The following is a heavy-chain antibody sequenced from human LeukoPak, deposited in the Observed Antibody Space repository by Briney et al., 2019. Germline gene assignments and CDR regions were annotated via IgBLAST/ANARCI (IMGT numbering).Heavy chain of an antibody. CDR2: IYYSGST. J-gene: IGHJ4*02. Sequence: SETLSLTCTVSGGSISSSSYYWGWIRQPPGKGLEWIGSIYYSGSTYYNPSLKSRVTISVDTSKNQFSLELSSVTAADTAVYYCARVFWSGYSYFDYWGQGTLVTVSS. CDR1: GGSISSSSYY. CDR3: ARVFWSGYSYFDY. V-gene: IGHV4-39*07. D-gene: IGHD3-3*01.